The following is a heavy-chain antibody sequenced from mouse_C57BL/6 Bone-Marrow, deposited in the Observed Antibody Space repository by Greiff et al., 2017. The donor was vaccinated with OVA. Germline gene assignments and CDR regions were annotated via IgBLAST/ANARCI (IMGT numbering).Heavy chain of an antibody. CDR2: IYPGSGNT. CDR3: ARKGNYGSSYDYFDY. J-gene: IGHJ2*01. Sequence: QVQLQQSGAELVRPGASVKLSCKASGYTFTDYYINWVKQRPGQGLEWIARIYPGSGNTYYNEKFKGKATLTAEKSSSTAYMQLSSLTSEDSAVYFCARKGNYGSSYDYFDYWGQGTTLTVSS. V-gene: IGHV1-76*01. CDR1: GYTFTDYY. D-gene: IGHD1-1*01.